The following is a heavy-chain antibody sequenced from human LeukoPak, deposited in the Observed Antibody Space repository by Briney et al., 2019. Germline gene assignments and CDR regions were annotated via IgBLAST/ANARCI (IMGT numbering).Heavy chain of an antibody. D-gene: IGHD2-15*01. CDR2: INHSGST. CDR1: GGSFSGYY. CDR3: ARDWKFRGYCSGGSCSPHYYYYGMDV. J-gene: IGHJ6*02. V-gene: IGHV4-34*01. Sequence: KSSETLSLTCAVYGGSFSGYYWSWIRQPPGKGLEWIGEINHSGSTNYNPSLKSRVTISVDTSKNQFSLKLSSVTAADTAVYYCARDWKFRGYCSGGSCSPHYYYYGMDVWGQGTTVTVSS.